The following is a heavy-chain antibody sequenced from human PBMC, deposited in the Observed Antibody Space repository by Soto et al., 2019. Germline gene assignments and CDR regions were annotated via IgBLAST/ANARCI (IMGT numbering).Heavy chain of an antibody. D-gene: IGHD3-16*02. Sequence: GGSLRLSCAASGFTFSSYAMSWVRQAPGKGLEWVSAISGSGGSTYYADSVKGRFTISRDNSKNTLYLQMNSLRAEDTAVYYCAKQMKLNLGELSLWPTAFDIWGQGTMVTVSS. CDR3: AKQMKLNLGELSLWPTAFDI. CDR2: ISGSGGST. J-gene: IGHJ3*02. CDR1: GFTFSSYA. V-gene: IGHV3-23*01.